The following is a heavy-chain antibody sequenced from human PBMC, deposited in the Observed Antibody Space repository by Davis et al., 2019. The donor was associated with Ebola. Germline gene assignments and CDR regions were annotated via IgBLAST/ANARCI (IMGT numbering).Heavy chain of an antibody. CDR1: GFTFSNYG. CDR2: IWSDGSNR. J-gene: IGHJ4*02. D-gene: IGHD3-3*01. V-gene: IGHV3-33*01. CDR3: ARGPEGTSIFGTITTIFES. Sequence: PGGSLRLSCSASGFTFSNYGMHWVRQAPGKGLEWVSIIWSDGSNRYYTDSVKGRFTISRDNSKNTLYLQMNSLRAEDTAVYYCARGPEGTSIFGTITTIFESWGQGTLVTVSS.